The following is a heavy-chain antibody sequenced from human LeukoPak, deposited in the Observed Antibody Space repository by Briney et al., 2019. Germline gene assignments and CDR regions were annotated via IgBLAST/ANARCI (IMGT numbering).Heavy chain of an antibody. CDR1: GFTFSSYS. D-gene: IGHD5/OR15-5a*01. V-gene: IGHV3-21*01. CDR3: ARTRVKGLRLPHSIDY. Sequence: PGGSLRLSCAASGFTFSSYSMNWVRQAPGKGLEWVSSISSSSSYIYYADSVKGRFTISRDNAKNSLYLQMNSLRAEDTAVYYCARTRVKGLRLPHSIDYWGQGTLVTVSS. J-gene: IGHJ4*02. CDR2: ISSSSSYI.